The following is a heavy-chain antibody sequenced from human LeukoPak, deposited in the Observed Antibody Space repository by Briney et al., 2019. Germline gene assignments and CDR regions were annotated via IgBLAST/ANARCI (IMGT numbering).Heavy chain of an antibody. CDR3: AKDGSSSWLHY. CDR2: ISYDGSNK. Sequence: GGSLRLSCAASGFTFSSYGMHWVRQAPGKGLEWVAVISYDGSNKYYADSVKGRFTISRDNSKNTLHLQMNSLRAEDTAVYYCAKDGSSSWLHYWGQGTLVTVSS. CDR1: GFTFSSYG. V-gene: IGHV3-30*18. J-gene: IGHJ4*02. D-gene: IGHD6-13*01.